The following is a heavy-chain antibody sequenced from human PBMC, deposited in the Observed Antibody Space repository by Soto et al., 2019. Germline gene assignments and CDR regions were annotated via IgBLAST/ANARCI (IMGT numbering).Heavy chain of an antibody. CDR3: AKVPFQWLGESIHLFDY. V-gene: IGHV3-53*01. CDR1: GFTVSSKY. Sequence: GGSLRLSCAASGFTVSSKYMSWVRQAPGKGLEWVSLIQSGGSTYYADSVKGRFTISRDNSKNTLYLQMNSLRAEDTAVYYCAKVPFQWLGESIHLFDYWGQGTLVTV. D-gene: IGHD3-10*01. J-gene: IGHJ4*02. CDR2: IQSGGST.